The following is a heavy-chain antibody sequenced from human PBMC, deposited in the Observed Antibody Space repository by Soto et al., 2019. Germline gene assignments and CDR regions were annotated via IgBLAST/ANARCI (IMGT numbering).Heavy chain of an antibody. CDR3: ARGWYYFDV. CDR2: IYYGGTT. V-gene: IGHV4-38-2*01. CDR1: VEPMTGGYY. D-gene: IGHD2-15*01. Sequence: SETMSLTCDVSVEPMTGGYYWGWIRQSPGKGLEWIGSIYYGGTTYYNPSLRSRLAISIDTSKNQFSLRLSSVTAADTALYYCARGWYYFDVWGQGSLVTVSS. J-gene: IGHJ4*02.